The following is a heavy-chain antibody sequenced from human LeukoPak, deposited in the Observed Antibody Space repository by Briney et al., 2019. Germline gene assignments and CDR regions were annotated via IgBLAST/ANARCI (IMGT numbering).Heavy chain of an antibody. J-gene: IGHJ4*02. CDR2: INLGGSAG. Sequence: GGSLRLSCAASGFSISDYWMNWVRQVPGKGLEWVANINLGGSAGLYVDSVKGRFTITRDNARNSLSLQMSSLKVEDTAIYYCAAWGLHNFWGQGTLVTVSS. CDR1: GFSISDYW. V-gene: IGHV3-7*01. CDR3: AAWGLHNF. D-gene: IGHD7-27*01.